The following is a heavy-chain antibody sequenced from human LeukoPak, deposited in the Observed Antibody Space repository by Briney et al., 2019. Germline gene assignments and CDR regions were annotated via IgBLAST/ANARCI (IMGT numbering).Heavy chain of an antibody. CDR2: ISSSSSYI. CDR3: ARGPAMVRGVIGRFDP. Sequence: GGSLRLSCAASGFTFSSYSMNWVRQAPGKGLERVSSISSSSSYIYYADSVKGRFTISRDNAKNSLYLQMNSLRAEDTAVYYCARGPAMVRGVIGRFDPWGQGTLVTVSS. D-gene: IGHD3-10*01. CDR1: GFTFSSYS. V-gene: IGHV3-21*01. J-gene: IGHJ5*02.